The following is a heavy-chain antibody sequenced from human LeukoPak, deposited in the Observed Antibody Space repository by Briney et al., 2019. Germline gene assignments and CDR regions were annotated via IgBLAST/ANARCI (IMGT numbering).Heavy chain of an antibody. D-gene: IGHD4-17*01. Sequence: PSVKVSCKASGYTFTIYYMHWVRQAPGQGLEWMGIINPSGGSTSYAQNFQGRVTMTEDTSTDTAYMELNSLRSEDTAIYYCATVDPVCRDGDSLCDIYWGQGTLVTVSS. J-gene: IGHJ4*02. CDR1: GYTFTIYY. V-gene: IGHV1-46*01. CDR2: INPSGGST. CDR3: ATVDPVCRDGDSLCDIY.